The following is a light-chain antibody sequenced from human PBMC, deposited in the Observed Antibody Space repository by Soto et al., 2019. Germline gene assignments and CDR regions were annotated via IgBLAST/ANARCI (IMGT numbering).Light chain of an antibody. Sequence: DIQMTQSPSSLSASVGGRVTITCRASQNVNTYLHWYQQKAGQAPKLLIYAASNLQSGVPSRFSGRGSGTDFTLTISSLQPEDFATYYCQQYKDYTYTFGQGTKVDI. J-gene: IGKJ1*01. CDR3: QQYKDYTYT. V-gene: IGKV1-39*01. CDR2: AAS. CDR1: QNVNTY.